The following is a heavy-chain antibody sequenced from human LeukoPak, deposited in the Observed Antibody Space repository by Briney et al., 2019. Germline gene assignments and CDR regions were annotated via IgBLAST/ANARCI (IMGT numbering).Heavy chain of an antibody. J-gene: IGHJ3*02. CDR1: GFTFSSYN. V-gene: IGHV3-48*04. CDR2: ISSSSRTI. CDR3: ARGRLDYCSSTSCYPNAFDI. Sequence: AGGSLRLSCAASGFTFSSYNMNWVRQAPGKGLEWISYISSSSRTIYYADSVKGRFTISRDNAKNSLYLQMNSLRAGDTAVYYCARGRLDYCSSTSCYPNAFDIWGQGTMVTVSS. D-gene: IGHD2-2*01.